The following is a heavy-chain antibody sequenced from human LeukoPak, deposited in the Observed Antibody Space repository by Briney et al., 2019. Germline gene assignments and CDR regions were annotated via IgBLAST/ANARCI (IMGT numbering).Heavy chain of an antibody. Sequence: LETLSLTCSVSGGSISSSSYYWGWIRQPPGKGLEWIASIYYSGTTYYNPSLKSRVTISVDTSKNQFSLKLSSVTAADTAVYYCARDRGGDSDYWGQGTLVTVSS. CDR1: GGSISSSSYY. CDR2: IYYSGTT. D-gene: IGHD2-21*01. V-gene: IGHV4-39*07. J-gene: IGHJ4*02. CDR3: ARDRGGDSDY.